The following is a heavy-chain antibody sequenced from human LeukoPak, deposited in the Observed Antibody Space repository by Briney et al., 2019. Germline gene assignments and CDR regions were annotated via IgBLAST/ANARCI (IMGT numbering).Heavy chain of an antibody. CDR3: AKDFSSGQCFDY. J-gene: IGHJ4*02. CDR2: ISGSGGST. D-gene: IGHD6-19*01. CDR1: GFTFSSYA. V-gene: IGHV3-23*01. Sequence: GGSLRLSCAASGFTFSSYAMSWVRQAPGKGLEWVSAISGSGGSTYYADSVKGRFPISRDNSKNTLYLQMNSLRAEDTAVYYCAKDFSSGQCFDYWGQGTLVTVSS.